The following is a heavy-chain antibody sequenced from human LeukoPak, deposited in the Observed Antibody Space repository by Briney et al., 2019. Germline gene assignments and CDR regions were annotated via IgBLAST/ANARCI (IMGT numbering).Heavy chain of an antibody. CDR1: GGSISSYY. D-gene: IGHD1-1*01. CDR3: ARVRGGTTRNAFDI. V-gene: IGHV4-59*01. CDR2: IYYSGST. Sequence: SETLSLTCTVSGGSISSYYWSWIRQPPGKGLEWIGYIYYSGSTNYNPSLKSRVTISVDTSKNQFSLKLSSVTAADTAVYYCARVRGGTTRNAFDIWGQGTMVTVSS. J-gene: IGHJ3*02.